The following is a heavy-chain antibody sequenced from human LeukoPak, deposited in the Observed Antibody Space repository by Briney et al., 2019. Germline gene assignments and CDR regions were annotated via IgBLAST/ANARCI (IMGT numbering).Heavy chain of an antibody. CDR1: GFTVSSNY. Sequence: GGSLRLSCAASGFTVSSNYMSWVRQAPGKGLDWVSVIYSGGSTYYADSVKGRFTISRDNSKNTLYLQMNSLRAEDTAVYYCARDRSVAAAGAFDIWGQGTMVTVSS. J-gene: IGHJ3*02. CDR2: IYSGGST. V-gene: IGHV3-66*01. D-gene: IGHD6-13*01. CDR3: ARDRSVAAAGAFDI.